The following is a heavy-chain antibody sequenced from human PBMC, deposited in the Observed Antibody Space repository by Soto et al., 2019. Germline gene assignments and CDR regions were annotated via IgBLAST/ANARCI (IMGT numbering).Heavy chain of an antibody. V-gene: IGHV5-51*01. CDR3: AKHEAYCTTTTCSNFDY. Sequence: XESLTLSWKGSRIIFTSYCIAWVLHMPGKGLEWMGIIYPGDSDSSYNPSFQGQVTISADKSINTAYLHWSSLKASDTAIYYCAKHEAYCTTTTCSNFDYWGQGTLVTVSS. J-gene: IGHJ4*02. CDR1: RIIFTSYC. D-gene: IGHD2-2*01. CDR2: IYPGDSDS.